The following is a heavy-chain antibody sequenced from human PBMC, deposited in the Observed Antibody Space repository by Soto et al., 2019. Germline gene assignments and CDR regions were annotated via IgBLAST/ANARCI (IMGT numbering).Heavy chain of an antibody. CDR1: GYSFAGYW. D-gene: IGHD3-16*01. CDR3: ARHFYLTGLVCGMDV. Sequence: PGESLKISCKGPGYSFAGYWITWVRQKPGKGLEWMGRIDPRDAQTYYSPSFRGYVTISVTKSTTTVFLQWSSLRAADTAMYYCARHFYLTGLVCGMDVWGQGTTVTVSS. CDR2: IDPRDAQT. J-gene: IGHJ6*02. V-gene: IGHV5-10-1*01.